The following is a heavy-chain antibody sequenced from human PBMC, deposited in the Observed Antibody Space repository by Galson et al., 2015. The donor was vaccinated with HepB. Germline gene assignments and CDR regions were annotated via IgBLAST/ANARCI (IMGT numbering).Heavy chain of an antibody. CDR2: ISSSSDYI. CDR1: GFTFSSYS. V-gene: IGHV3-21*01. CDR3: TTKTSGTYPFDY. Sequence: SLRLSCAASGFTFSSYSMNWVRQAPGKGLEWVSSISSSSDYIFYAGSVKGRFTISRDNGKNSVFLQMNSLRAEDTAVSYCTTKTSGTYPFDYWGQGTLVTVSS. J-gene: IGHJ4*02. D-gene: IGHD1-26*01.